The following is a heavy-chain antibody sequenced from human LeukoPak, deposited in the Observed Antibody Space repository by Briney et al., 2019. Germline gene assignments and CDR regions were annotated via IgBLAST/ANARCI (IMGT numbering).Heavy chain of an antibody. Sequence: ASVKVSCKASGYTFTGYYMHWVRQAPGQGLEWMGWINPNSGGTNYAQKFQGRVTMTRDTSISTAYMELSRLRSDDTAVYYCARGGIAVSGVWAFDIWGQGTMVTVSS. CDR2: INPNSGGT. CDR3: ARGGIAVSGVWAFDI. CDR1: GYTFTGYY. V-gene: IGHV1-2*02. J-gene: IGHJ3*02. D-gene: IGHD6-19*01.